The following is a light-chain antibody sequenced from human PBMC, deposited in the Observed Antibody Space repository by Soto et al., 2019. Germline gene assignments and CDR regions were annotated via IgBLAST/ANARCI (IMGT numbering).Light chain of an antibody. J-gene: IGKJ5*01. CDR3: QQLITYPFS. Sequence: AIQLTQSPSSLSASVGDRVSITCRASQGISSALAWYQHKPGKAPKILIYDASSLQSGVPSRFSGSESGTECTLTFSSLQPEDFATYYCQQLITYPFSFGQGTRLEIK. CDR2: DAS. V-gene: IGKV1-13*02. CDR1: QGISSA.